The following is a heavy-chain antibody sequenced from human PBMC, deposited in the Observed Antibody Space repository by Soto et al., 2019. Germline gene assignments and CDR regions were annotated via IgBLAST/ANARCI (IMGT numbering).Heavy chain of an antibody. D-gene: IGHD3-22*01. CDR3: ARHQYYYDSSGYTLDY. CDR2: VYYSGST. CDR1: GGSISSSTYY. Sequence: KPSETLSLTCTVSGGSISSSTYYWGWIRQPPGKGLEWIGSVYYSGSTYYNPSLKSRVTIYVDTSNNQFSLKLNSVTAADTAVYYCARHQYYYDSSGYTLDYWGQGTLVTVSS. J-gene: IGHJ4*02. V-gene: IGHV4-39*01.